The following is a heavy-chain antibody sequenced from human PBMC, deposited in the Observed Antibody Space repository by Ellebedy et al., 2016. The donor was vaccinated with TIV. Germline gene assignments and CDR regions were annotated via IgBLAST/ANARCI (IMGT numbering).Heavy chain of an antibody. CDR3: ARVFATGVRHPPW. J-gene: IGHJ4*02. V-gene: IGHV1-8*01. Sequence: ASVKVSCXASGYTFTSYDINWVRQATGQGPEWMGWMNPNSGNTGYAQKFQGRISMTRNTSISTAYMELSSLRSEDTAVYYCARVFATGVRHPPWWGQGTLVTVSS. CDR2: MNPNSGNT. D-gene: IGHD4-23*01. CDR1: GYTFTSYD.